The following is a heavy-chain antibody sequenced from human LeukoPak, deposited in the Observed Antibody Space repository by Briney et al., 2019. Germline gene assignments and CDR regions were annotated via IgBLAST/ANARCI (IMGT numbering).Heavy chain of an antibody. CDR2: IKQDGSEQ. Sequence: PGGSVRLSCAASGFTFSSYWMTWVRQAQGKGLEWVANIKQDGSEQYYVDSVKGRFAISRDNAKNSLYLQIDSLRVEDTAVYDCVRISTAAAASDYWGQGTLVTVSS. D-gene: IGHD6-13*01. J-gene: IGHJ4*02. V-gene: IGHV3-7*01. CDR3: VRISTAAAASDY. CDR1: GFTFSSYW.